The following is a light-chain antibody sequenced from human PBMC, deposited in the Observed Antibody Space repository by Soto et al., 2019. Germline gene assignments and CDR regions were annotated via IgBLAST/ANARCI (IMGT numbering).Light chain of an antibody. CDR3: QQYNNWLRT. CDR2: GVT. CDR1: QSVSSN. V-gene: IGKV3-15*01. Sequence: EIVMTQSPATLSVSPGERATLSCRASQSVSSNLAWYQQKPGQAPRLLIYGVTTRATGIPAMFSGSGSGTEFTLTISSLQSEDFAVYYCQQYNNWLRTFGQGTKGEIK. J-gene: IGKJ1*01.